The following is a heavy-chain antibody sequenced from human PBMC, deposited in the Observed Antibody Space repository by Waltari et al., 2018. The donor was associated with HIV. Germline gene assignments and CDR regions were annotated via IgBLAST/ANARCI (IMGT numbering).Heavy chain of an antibody. V-gene: IGHV4-39*01. Sequence: QLQLQESGPGLVKASETLSLTCTVSGGSISSPSYYWGWIRQPPGKGLEWIGSVYYSGNTYYNPSLRSRVTISVDTSKNQFSVKLRSVTAADTAVYYCASGNVGYFDYWGQGTLVTVSS. D-gene: IGHD1-26*01. CDR1: GGSISSPSYY. J-gene: IGHJ4*02. CDR3: ASGNVGYFDY. CDR2: VYYSGNT.